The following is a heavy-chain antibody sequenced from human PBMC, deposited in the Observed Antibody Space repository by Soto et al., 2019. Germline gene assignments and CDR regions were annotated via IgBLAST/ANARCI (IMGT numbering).Heavy chain of an antibody. CDR1: GYSFTTYW. CDR3: ARQGSKYGPNFDF. V-gene: IGHV5-51*01. Sequence: EVQLVQSGAEVKKPGESLKSSCKGSGYSFTTYWIRWVRQMPGKGLEWLGIIYPYASDTIYSPSLQCQFTFSADESITTACLQWTSLKASDTAMYYCARQGSKYGPNFDFWGQGTLVTVSP. J-gene: IGHJ4*02. CDR2: IYPYASDT. D-gene: IGHD3-10*01.